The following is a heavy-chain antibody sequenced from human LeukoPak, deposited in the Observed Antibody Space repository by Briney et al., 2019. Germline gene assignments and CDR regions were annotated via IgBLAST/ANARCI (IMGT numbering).Heavy chain of an antibody. V-gene: IGHV3-23*01. Sequence: GGSLRLSCAASGFTFSNYALTWVRQAPGKGLEWVSAIAFSGSTYYADSVKGRFTISRDNSKNTLYLQMNSLRAEDTAVYYCARRGYSYGGPFDYWGQGTLVTVSS. CDR3: ARRGYSYGGPFDY. CDR2: IAFSGST. J-gene: IGHJ4*02. CDR1: GFTFSNYA. D-gene: IGHD5-18*01.